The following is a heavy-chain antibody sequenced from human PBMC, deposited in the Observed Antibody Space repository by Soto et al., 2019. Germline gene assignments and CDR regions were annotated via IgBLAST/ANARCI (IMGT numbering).Heavy chain of an antibody. Sequence: GGSLRVWWGAAGGTFGDYAGRWVRQAPGKGLEWVAVISSDGSNKYYADSVKGQFTISRDNSKNTLYLQMNSLRAEDTAVYYCARCYGSNSYWGQGALVTVSS. D-gene: IGHD3-22*01. CDR1: GGTFGDYA. J-gene: IGHJ4*02. V-gene: IGHV3-30-3*01. CDR3: ARCYGSNSY. CDR2: ISSDGSNK.